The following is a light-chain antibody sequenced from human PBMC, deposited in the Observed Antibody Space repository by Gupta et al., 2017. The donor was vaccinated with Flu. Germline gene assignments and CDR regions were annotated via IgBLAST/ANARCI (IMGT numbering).Light chain of an antibody. V-gene: IGLV1-51*02. J-gene: IGLJ3*02. CDR3: AAWDVTPDSGL. Sequence: KGTISCSGGSSNIGRNFVSWYQQVPGTAPKLLIFEDYRRPSGIPDRFSGSKSGTSATLDITGLQTVDEADYYCAAWDVTPDSGLFGGGTKLTVL. CDR2: EDY. CDR1: SSNIGRNF.